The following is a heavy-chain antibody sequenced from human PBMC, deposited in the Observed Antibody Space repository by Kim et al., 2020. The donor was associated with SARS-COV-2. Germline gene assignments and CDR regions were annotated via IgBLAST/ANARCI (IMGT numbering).Heavy chain of an antibody. J-gene: IGHJ6*02. V-gene: IGHV3-66*01. CDR1: GFTVSSNY. Sequence: GGSLRLSCAASGFTVSSNYMSWVRQAPGKGLEWVSVIYSGGSTYYADSVKGRFTISRDNSKNTLYLQMNSLRAEDTAVYYCARDQYYYYYGMDVWGQGTTVTVSS. CDR3: ARDQYYYYYGMDV. CDR2: IYSGGST.